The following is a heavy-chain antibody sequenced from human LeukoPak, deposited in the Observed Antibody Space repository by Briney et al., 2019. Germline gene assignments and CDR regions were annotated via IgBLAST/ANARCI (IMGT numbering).Heavy chain of an antibody. V-gene: IGHV4-38-2*02. CDR3: ARLRVQNCGGNWGFDY. J-gene: IGHJ4*02. Sequence: PSETLSLTCTVSGYSISSISSTYSWGWVRQSPGKGLEWIGSIHHSGSTYYNPSLQSRVTISIDTSKNQFSLKLSSVTAADTAVYYCARLRVQNCGGNWGFDYWGQGTLVTVSS. CDR1: GYSISSISSTYS. CDR2: IHHSGST. D-gene: IGHD4-23*01.